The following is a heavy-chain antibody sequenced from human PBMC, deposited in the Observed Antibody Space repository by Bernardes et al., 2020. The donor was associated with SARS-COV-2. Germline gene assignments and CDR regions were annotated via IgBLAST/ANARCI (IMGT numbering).Heavy chain of an antibody. Sequence: GSLRLSCAASGFTFSDYYMSWIRQAPGKGLEWVSYISSSGSTIYYADSVKGRFTISRDNAKNSLYLQMNSLRAEDTAVYYCASVMATWDRGLFSDTYYFYGMDVWGQGTTVTVSS. CDR2: ISSSGSTI. CDR3: ASVMATWDRGLFSDTYYFYGMDV. CDR1: GFTFSDYY. D-gene: IGHD3-10*01. J-gene: IGHJ6*02. V-gene: IGHV3-11*04.